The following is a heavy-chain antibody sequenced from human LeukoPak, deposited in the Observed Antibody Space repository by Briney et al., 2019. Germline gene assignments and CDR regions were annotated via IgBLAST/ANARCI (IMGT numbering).Heavy chain of an antibody. V-gene: IGHV1-69*04. CDR2: IIPILGIA. CDR1: GGTFISYA. CDR3: ASLGRRHIDY. Sequence: ASVKLPCKASGGTFISYATSWGRQAPGHGLEWMGRIIPILGIANYAQKFQGRVTITADKSTSTAYMELSSLRSEDTAVYYCASLGRRHIDYWGQGTLVTVSS. J-gene: IGHJ4*02.